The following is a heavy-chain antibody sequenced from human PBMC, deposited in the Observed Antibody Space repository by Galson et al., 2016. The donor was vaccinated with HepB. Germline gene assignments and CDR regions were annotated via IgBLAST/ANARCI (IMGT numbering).Heavy chain of an antibody. CDR2: ISYDGSNK. CDR1: GFTFSSYA. J-gene: IGHJ4*02. CDR3: AKAGTSFDY. D-gene: IGHD3-10*01. Sequence: SLRLSCATTGFTFSSYAMHWVRQAPGKGLEWVAFISYDGSNKYYADSVKGRFTISRDHSKNTLYLQMNTLRAEDTAVYYCAKAGTSFDYWGQGTLVTVSS. V-gene: IGHV3-30*18.